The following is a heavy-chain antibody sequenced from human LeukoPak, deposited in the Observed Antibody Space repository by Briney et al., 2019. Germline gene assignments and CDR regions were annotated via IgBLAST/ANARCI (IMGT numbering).Heavy chain of an antibody. Sequence: SVKVSCKASGGTFNINAISWIRQAPRQGLEWIGGIVPIDGAPHYAQNFQGRVTITTDESTNTVYMEMTGLTYQDTAMFYCARGSEQLHNWGQGTLVTVSS. D-gene: IGHD6-6*01. V-gene: IGHV1-69*05. CDR2: IVPIDGAP. CDR1: GGTFNINA. J-gene: IGHJ4*02. CDR3: ARGSEQLHN.